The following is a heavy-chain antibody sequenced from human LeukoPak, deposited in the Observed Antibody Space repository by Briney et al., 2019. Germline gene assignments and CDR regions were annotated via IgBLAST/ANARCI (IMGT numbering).Heavy chain of an antibody. J-gene: IGHJ6*02. D-gene: IGHD2-2*01. V-gene: IGHV3-23*01. CDR2: ISGSGGST. Sequence: GGSLRLSCAASGFTFSSYAMSWVRQAPGKGLEWVSAISGSGGSTYYADSVKGRFTISRDNSKNTLHLQMNSLRAEDTAVYYCAAPRPYCSSTSCHSYYYYGMDVWGQGTTVTVSS. CDR1: GFTFSSYA. CDR3: AAPRPYCSSTSCHSYYYYGMDV.